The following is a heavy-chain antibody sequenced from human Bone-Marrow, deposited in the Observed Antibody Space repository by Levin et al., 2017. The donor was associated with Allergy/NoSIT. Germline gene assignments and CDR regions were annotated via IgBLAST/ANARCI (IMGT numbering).Heavy chain of an antibody. V-gene: IGHV4-34*01. CDR2: INHSGST. J-gene: IGHJ2*01. CDR3: ARGRGVVVPAATPRRYFDL. D-gene: IGHD2-2*02. CDR1: GGSFSGYY. Sequence: PSETLSLTCAVYGGSFSGYYWSWIRQPPGKGLEWIGEINHSGSTNYNPSLKSRVTISVDTSKNQFSLKLSSVTAADTAVYYCARGRGVVVPAATPRRYFDLWGRGTLVTVSS.